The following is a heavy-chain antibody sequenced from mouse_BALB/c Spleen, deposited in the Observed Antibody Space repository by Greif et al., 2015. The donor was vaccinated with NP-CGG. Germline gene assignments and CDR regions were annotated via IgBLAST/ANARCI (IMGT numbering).Heavy chain of an antibody. J-gene: IGHJ2*01. CDR1: GFTFSSYT. D-gene: IGHD2-1*01. Sequence: EVMLVESGGGLVKPGGSLKLSCAASGFTFSSYTMSWVRQTPEKRLEWVATINSGGIYTFYPDSVKGRFTISRDIAQNTLYLQMSSRMSEDTAMYYCTREGNYYFDYWGQGTTLTVSS. V-gene: IGHV5-6-4*01. CDR2: INSGGIYT. CDR3: TREGNYYFDY.